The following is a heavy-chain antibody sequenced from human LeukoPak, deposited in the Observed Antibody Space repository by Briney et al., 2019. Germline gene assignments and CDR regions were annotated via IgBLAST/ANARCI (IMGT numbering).Heavy chain of an antibody. Sequence: SETLSLTCAVYGVSFSGYYWSWIRQPPGKGLEWIGEINHSGSTNYNPSLKSRVTISVDTSKNQFSLKLSSVTAADTAVYYCARGPTWGGGYYRYWGQGTLVTVSS. CDR2: INHSGST. CDR3: ARGPTWGGGYYRY. CDR1: GVSFSGYY. J-gene: IGHJ4*02. V-gene: IGHV4-34*01. D-gene: IGHD3-22*01.